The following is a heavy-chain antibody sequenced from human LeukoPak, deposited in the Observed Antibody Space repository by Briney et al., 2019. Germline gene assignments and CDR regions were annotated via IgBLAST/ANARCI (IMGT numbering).Heavy chain of an antibody. Sequence: SETLSLTCAVYGGSFSGYYWSWIRQPPGKGLEWIGEINHSGSTNYNPSLKSRATISVDTYKNQFSLNLSSVTAADTAVDYCARGLYDFWSGPPPYYYYMDVWGKGTTVTVSS. CDR2: INHSGST. D-gene: IGHD3-3*01. V-gene: IGHV4-34*01. CDR3: ARGLYDFWSGPPPYYYYMDV. J-gene: IGHJ6*03. CDR1: GGSFSGYY.